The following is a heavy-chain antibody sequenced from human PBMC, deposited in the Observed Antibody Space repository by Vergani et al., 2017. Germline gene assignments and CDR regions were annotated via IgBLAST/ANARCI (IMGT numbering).Heavy chain of an antibody. CDR1: GFTFDDYA. J-gene: IGHJ6*03. Sequence: EVQLVESGGGLVQPGRSLRLSCAASGFTFDDYAMHWVRQAPGKGLEWVSGISWNSGSTGYADSVKGRFTISRDNAKNSLYLQMNSLRAEDTALYYCAKYQRPNYYYYYMDVWGKGTTVTVSS. CDR3: AKYQRPNYYYYYMDV. CDR2: ISWNSGST. V-gene: IGHV3-9*01. D-gene: IGHD2-2*01.